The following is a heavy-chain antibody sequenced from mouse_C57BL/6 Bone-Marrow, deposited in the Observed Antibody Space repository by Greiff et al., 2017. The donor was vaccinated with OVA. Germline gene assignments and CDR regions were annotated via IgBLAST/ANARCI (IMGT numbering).Heavy chain of an antibody. D-gene: IGHD2-4*01. J-gene: IGHJ3*01. V-gene: IGHV15-2*01. CDR1: ASEVFPIAY. CDR2: ILPSIGRT. CDR3: ARQDDYDVSWFAY. Sequence: QVQLQQSGSELRSPGSSVKLSCKDFASEVFPIAYMSWVRQKPGHGFEWIGGILPSIGRTIYGEKFEDKATLDADTLSNTAYLELNSLTSEDSAIYYCARQDDYDVSWFAYWGQGTLVTVSA.